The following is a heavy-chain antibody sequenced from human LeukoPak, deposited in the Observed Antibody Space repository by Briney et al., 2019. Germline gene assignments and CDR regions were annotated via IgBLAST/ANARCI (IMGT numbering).Heavy chain of an antibody. J-gene: IGHJ4*02. V-gene: IGHV1-69*04. CDR1: GGTFSSYG. D-gene: IGHD3-22*01. CDR2: IIPILGLV. Sequence: ASVKVSCKASGGTFSSYGISWVRQAPGQGLEWMGRIIPILGLVNDTQKFQGRVTITADKSTSTAYMELSSLRSEDTAVYYCARSRALNYDSSGYDYWGQGTLVTVSS. CDR3: ARSRALNYDSSGYDY.